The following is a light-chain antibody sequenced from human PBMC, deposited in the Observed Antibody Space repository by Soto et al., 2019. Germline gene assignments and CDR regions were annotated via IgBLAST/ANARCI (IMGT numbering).Light chain of an antibody. CDR2: AAS. V-gene: IGKV1-39*01. CDR3: QQSYSTPRT. CDR1: QSISNY. Sequence: DIQMTQSPSSLSASVGDRVTITCRASQSISNYLNWYQQKPGKAPKLLISAASALQSGVPSRFSGGGSGTDFTLAISSLQPEDFATYYCQQSYSTPRTFGQGTKLDIK. J-gene: IGKJ2*01.